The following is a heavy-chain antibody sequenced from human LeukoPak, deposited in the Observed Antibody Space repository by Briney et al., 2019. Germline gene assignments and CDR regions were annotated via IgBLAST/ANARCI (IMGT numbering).Heavy chain of an antibody. J-gene: IGHJ6*02. CDR1: GYTFTTYD. D-gene: IGHD2-2*01. Sequence: ASVKVSCKASGYTFTTYDITWVRQATGQGLEWMGWMNPNSGDTAYAQKFQGRVAMTRDTSISTAYMELCSLTSEDTAVYYCARDRGIVVVPAAIAYYYGMDVWGQGTTVTVSS. CDR2: MNPNSGDT. V-gene: IGHV1-8*01. CDR3: ARDRGIVVVPAAIAYYYGMDV.